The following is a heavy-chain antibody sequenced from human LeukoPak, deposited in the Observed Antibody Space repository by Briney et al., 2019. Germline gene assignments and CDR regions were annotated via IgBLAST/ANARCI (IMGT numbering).Heavy chain of an antibody. Sequence: ASVKVSCEASGYTFTSYAMHWVRQAPGQRLEWMGWINAGNGNTKYSQKFQGRVTITRDTSASTAYMELSSLRSEDTAVYYCALGIAVAGIDFDPWGQGTLVTVSS. V-gene: IGHV1-3*01. J-gene: IGHJ5*02. CDR2: INAGNGNT. CDR1: GYTFTSYA. CDR3: ALGIAVAGIDFDP. D-gene: IGHD6-19*01.